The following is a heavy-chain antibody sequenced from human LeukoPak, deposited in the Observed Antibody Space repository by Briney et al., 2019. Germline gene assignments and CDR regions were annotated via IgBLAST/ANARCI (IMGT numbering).Heavy chain of an antibody. CDR1: GGSFSGYY. D-gene: IGHD6-6*01. Sequence: PSETLSLTCAVYGGSFSGYYWGWIRQPPGKGLEWIGEINNSGSTNYNPSLKSRVTISVDTSKNQFSLKLSSVTAADTAVYYCARGEYSSSFFQDDYFDYWGQGTLVTVSS. V-gene: IGHV4-34*01. J-gene: IGHJ4*02. CDR2: INNSGST. CDR3: ARGEYSSSFFQDDYFDY.